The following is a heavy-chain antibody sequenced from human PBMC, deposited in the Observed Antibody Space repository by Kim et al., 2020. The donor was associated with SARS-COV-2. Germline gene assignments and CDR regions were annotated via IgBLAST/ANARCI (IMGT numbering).Heavy chain of an antibody. CDR2: VNHSGNT. D-gene: IGHD3-22*01. CDR3: ARGLGAYQYDSNGYAAY. V-gene: IGHV4-34*01. CDR1: DGSVSGYY. J-gene: IGHJ4*02. Sequence: SETLSLTCAVSDGSVSGYYWSWIRQSPGRGLEWIGEVNHSGNTNFNPSLKSRVTISVDTPKNQLSLKLTSVTAADTAVYYCARGLGAYQYDSNGYAAYWGQGTQVTVSS.